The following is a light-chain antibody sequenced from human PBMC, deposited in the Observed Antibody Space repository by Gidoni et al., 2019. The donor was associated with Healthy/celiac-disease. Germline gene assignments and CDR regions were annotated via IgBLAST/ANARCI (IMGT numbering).Light chain of an antibody. CDR2: DAS. V-gene: IGKV3-11*01. CDR1: QSVSSY. Sequence: EILLTPSPATLSLSPGERATLSCRASQSVSSYLAWYQQKTGQAPRLLIYDASNRATGIPARFSGSGSGTDFTLTISSLEPEDFAVYYCQQRSNWRGLTFGGXTKVEIK. J-gene: IGKJ4*01. CDR3: QQRSNWRGLT.